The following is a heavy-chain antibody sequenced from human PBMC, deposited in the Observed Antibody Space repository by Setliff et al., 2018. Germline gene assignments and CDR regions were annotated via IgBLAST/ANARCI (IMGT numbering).Heavy chain of an antibody. J-gene: IGHJ4*01. D-gene: IGHD2-15*01. CDR1: GGSISSSY. Sequence: SETLSLTCTVSGGSISSSYWSWIRQPPGKGLEWIGYIYSSGSTNYNPSLKSRVTISVDTSKNQFSLKLSSVTAADTAVYYCARAGGTTVVARHFDYWGSGILVTVSS. CDR2: IYSSGST. CDR3: ARAGGTTVVARHFDY. V-gene: IGHV4-59*01.